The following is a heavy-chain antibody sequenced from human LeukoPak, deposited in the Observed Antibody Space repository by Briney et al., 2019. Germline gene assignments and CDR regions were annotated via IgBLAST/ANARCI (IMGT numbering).Heavy chain of an antibody. V-gene: IGHV4-59*08. CDR1: GGPISSYY. CDR2: ISYSGNT. Sequence: SETLSLTCTVPGGPISSYYWSWIRQPPGKGLEWIGYISYSGNTNYNPSLKSRVTMSVDTSKNQFSLKLSSVTAADTAVYYCARQGGYIAPLALWGQGTLVTVSA. J-gene: IGHJ4*02. D-gene: IGHD6-13*01. CDR3: ARQGGYIAPLAL.